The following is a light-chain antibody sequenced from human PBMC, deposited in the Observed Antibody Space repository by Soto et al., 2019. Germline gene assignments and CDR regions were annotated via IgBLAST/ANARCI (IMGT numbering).Light chain of an antibody. CDR1: SGHSNYA. CDR2: VNSGGSH. Sequence: QLVLTQSPSASASLGASVKLTCTLSSGHSNYAIAWHQQQPEKGPRYLMKVNSGGSHIKGDGIPDRFSGSSSGAERYLFISSLQSEDEAAYYCQTWGTGSAIVVFGGGTKLT. V-gene: IGLV4-69*01. J-gene: IGLJ7*01. CDR3: QTWGTGSAIVV.